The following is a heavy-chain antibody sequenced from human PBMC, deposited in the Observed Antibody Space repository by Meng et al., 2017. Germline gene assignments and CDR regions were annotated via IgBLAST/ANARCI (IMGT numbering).Heavy chain of an antibody. CDR1: GYTFTGCG. CDR2: ISAYNGNT. V-gene: IGHV1-18*01. CDR3: ARMYYYGSGSYSLGAFDI. D-gene: IGHD3-10*01. J-gene: IGHJ3*02. Sequence: ASVKVSCKASGYTFTGCGISWVRQAPGQGLEGMGWISAYNGNTNYAQKLQGRVTMTTDTSTSTAYMELRSLRSDDTAVYYCARMYYYGSGSYSLGAFDIWGQGTMVTVSS.